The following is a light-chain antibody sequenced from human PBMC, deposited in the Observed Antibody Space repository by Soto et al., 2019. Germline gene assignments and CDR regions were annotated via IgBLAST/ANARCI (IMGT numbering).Light chain of an antibody. CDR1: QDISGY. CDR2: AAS. J-gene: IGKJ4*01. Sequence: DIQLTQSPSFLSASVGDRVNSTCRASQDISGYLDWYQQKPGKAPKVLIYAASTLQNEVPSRFDGSGSGTEVSLTINGLHSADFATYYCQQLSDSPLTFGGGTKVEL. V-gene: IGKV1-9*01. CDR3: QQLSDSPLT.